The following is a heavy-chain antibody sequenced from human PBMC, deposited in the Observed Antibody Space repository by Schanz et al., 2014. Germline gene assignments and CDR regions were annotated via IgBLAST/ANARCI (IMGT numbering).Heavy chain of an antibody. J-gene: IGHJ5*01. CDR3: ARDMVENWFDS. V-gene: IGHV4-61*02. D-gene: IGHD3-10*01. Sequence: QVQLQESGPGLVKPSETLSLTCNVSGGSISSGSYYWSWIRQPAGKGLEWIGRIYSTGSTNYNPSLKSRVTISKDTSKNQFSLKLTSVTAADTAVYYCARDMVENWFDSWGQGTLVTVSS. CDR2: IYSTGST. CDR1: GGSISSGSYY.